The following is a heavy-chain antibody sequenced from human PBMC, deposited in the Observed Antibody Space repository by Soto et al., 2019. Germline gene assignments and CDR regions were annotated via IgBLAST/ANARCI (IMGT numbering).Heavy chain of an antibody. V-gene: IGHV1-3*01. J-gene: IGHJ4*02. CDR1: GYTFTSYA. CDR2: INAGNGNT. CDR3: ARPKDYDDCLDL. Sequence: ASVKVSCKASGYTFTSYAMHYVRQAPGQRLEWMGWINAGNGNTKYSQKFQGRVTFTRDTSANTAYMELSSLISEDTAVYYCARPKDYDDCLDLWGQGTLVTVSS. D-gene: IGHD3-22*01.